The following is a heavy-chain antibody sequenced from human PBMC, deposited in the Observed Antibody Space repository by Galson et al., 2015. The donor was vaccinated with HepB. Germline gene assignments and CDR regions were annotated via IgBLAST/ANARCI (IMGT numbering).Heavy chain of an antibody. V-gene: IGHV3-30*04. D-gene: IGHD5-18*01. J-gene: IGHJ6*02. Sequence: SLRLSCAASGFTFNSYAMHWVRQAPGKGLEWVAVISYDGSNKYYADSVKGRFTISRDNSKNTLYLQMNSLRAEDTAVYYCARDVDTEGYGMDVWGQGTTVTVS. CDR1: GFTFNSYA. CDR3: ARDVDTEGYGMDV. CDR2: ISYDGSNK.